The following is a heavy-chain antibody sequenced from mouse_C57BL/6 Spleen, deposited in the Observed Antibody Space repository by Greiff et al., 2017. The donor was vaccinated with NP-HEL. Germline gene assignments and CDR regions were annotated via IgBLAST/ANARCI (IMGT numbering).Heavy chain of an antibody. CDR1: GFTFSDYG. Sequence: DVKLVESGGGLVKPGGSLKLSCAASGFTFSDYGMHWVRQAPEKGLEWVAYISSGSSTIYYADTVKGRFTISRDNAKNTLFLQMTSLRSEDTAMYYCARKTAGSYWYFDVWGTGTTVTVSS. CDR2: ISSGSSTI. D-gene: IGHD1-1*01. V-gene: IGHV5-17*01. J-gene: IGHJ1*03. CDR3: ARKTAGSYWYFDV.